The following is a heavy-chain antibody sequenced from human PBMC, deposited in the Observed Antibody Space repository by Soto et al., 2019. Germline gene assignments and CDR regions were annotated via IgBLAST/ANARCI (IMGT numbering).Heavy chain of an antibody. Sequence: PSETLSLTCAVYGGSFSGYYWSWIRQPPGKGLEWIGEINHSGSTNYNPSLKSRVTISVDTSKNQFSLKLSSVTAADTAVYYCARVVRGHYGMDVWGQGTTVTV. V-gene: IGHV4-34*01. D-gene: IGHD3-10*01. CDR3: ARVVRGHYGMDV. CDR2: INHSGST. J-gene: IGHJ6*02. CDR1: GGSFSGYY.